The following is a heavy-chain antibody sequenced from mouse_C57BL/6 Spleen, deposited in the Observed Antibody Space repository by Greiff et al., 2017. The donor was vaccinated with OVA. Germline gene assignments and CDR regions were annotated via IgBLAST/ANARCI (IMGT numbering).Heavy chain of an antibody. CDR3: ASPHYYGSSYLAY. V-gene: IGHV7-3*01. Sequence: EVMLVESGGGLVQPGGSLSLSCAASGFTFTDYYMSWVRQPPGKALEWLGFIRNKANGYTTEYSASVKGRFTISRDNSQSILYLQMNALRAEDSATYYCASPHYYGSSYLAYWGQGTLVTVSA. J-gene: IGHJ3*01. D-gene: IGHD1-1*01. CDR2: IRNKANGYTT. CDR1: GFTFTDYY.